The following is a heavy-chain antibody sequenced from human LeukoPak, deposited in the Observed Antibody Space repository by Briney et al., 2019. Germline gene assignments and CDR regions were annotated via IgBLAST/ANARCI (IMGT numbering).Heavy chain of an antibody. CDR2: IIPIFGTS. D-gene: IGHD2-8*01. V-gene: IGHV1-69*01. CDR1: GGTFSGYA. CDR3: ASPMVYDTYYYYHGMDV. J-gene: IGHJ6*02. Sequence: GASVKVSCKASGGTFSGYAINWVRQAPGQGLEWMGGIIPIFGTSNYAQRFQGRVTISADESTSTAYMELSSLRSGDTAVYYCASPMVYDTYYYYHGMDVWGQGTTVTVSS.